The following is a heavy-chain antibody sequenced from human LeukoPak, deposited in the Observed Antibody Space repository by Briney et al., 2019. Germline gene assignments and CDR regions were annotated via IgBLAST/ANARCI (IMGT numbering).Heavy chain of an antibody. D-gene: IGHD3-22*01. Sequence: GGSLRLSCAASGFTFSSYWMSWVRQAPGKGLEWVANIKQDGSEKYYVDSVKGRFTNSRDNAKNSLYLQMNSLRAEDTAVYYCATVQPEYYYDSSGYPYYFDYWGQGTLVTVSS. CDR2: IKQDGSEK. V-gene: IGHV3-7*01. J-gene: IGHJ4*02. CDR1: GFTFSSYW. CDR3: ATVQPEYYYDSSGYPYYFDY.